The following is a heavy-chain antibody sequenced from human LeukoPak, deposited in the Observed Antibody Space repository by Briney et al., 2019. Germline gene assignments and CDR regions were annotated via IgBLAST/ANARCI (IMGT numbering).Heavy chain of an antibody. Sequence: VASVKVSCKASGGTFSSYAISWVRQAPGQGLEWMGGIIPIFGTANYAQKFQGRVTITTDESTSTAYTELSSLRSEDTAVYYCARSSIAGTTLGDYWGQGTLVTVSS. V-gene: IGHV1-69*05. CDR3: ARSSIAGTTLGDY. J-gene: IGHJ4*02. D-gene: IGHD1-7*01. CDR2: IIPIFGTA. CDR1: GGTFSSYA.